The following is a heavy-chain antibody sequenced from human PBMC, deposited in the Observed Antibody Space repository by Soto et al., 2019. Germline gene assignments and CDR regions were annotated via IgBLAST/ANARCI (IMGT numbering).Heavy chain of an antibody. J-gene: IGHJ4*02. CDR3: AKDLSGPLVYYFDY. D-gene: IGHD3-16*01. Sequence: TGGALRLSCACSGFTFRRYAMGLGRQASRKGLEWVSAISGSGGSTYYADSVKGRFTISRDNPKNTLYLQMNSLRAEDTAVYYCAKDLSGPLVYYFDYWGQGTLVTLSS. CDR2: ISGSGGST. CDR1: GFTFRRYA. V-gene: IGHV3-23*01.